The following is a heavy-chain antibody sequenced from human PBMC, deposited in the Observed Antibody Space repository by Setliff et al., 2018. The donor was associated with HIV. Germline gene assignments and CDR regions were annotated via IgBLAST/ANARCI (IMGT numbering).Heavy chain of an antibody. V-gene: IGHV3-48*03. CDR2: ISNSGSTI. Sequence: PGGSLRLSCAASGFTFSSYEMNWVRQAPGKGLEWVSYISNSGSTIYYADSVKGRFTISRDNAKNSLYLQMNSLRAEDTAVYYCARGGDRGPYYYYGMDVWGQGTTVTVSS. J-gene: IGHJ6*02. CDR3: ARGGDRGPYYYYGMDV. D-gene: IGHD3-10*01. CDR1: GFTFSSYE.